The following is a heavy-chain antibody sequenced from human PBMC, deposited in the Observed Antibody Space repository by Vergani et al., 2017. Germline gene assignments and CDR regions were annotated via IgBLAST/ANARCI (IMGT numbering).Heavy chain of an antibody. CDR3: ARGHSCSSTSCYVFDAFDI. V-gene: IGHV4-30-4*08. CDR1: GGSVSSGSYY. CDR2: IYYSGST. J-gene: IGHJ3*02. D-gene: IGHD2-2*01. Sequence: QVQLQESGPGLVKPSETLSLTCTVSGGSVSSGSYYWSWIRQPPGKGLEWIGYIYYSGSTYYNPSLKSRVTISVDTSKNQFSLKLSSVTAADTAVYYCARGHSCSSTSCYVFDAFDIWGQGTMVTVSS.